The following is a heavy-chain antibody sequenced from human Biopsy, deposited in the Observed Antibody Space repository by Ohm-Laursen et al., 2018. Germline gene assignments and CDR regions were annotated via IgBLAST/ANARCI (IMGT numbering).Heavy chain of an antibody. CDR1: GFSLTNGGLS. V-gene: IGHV2-5*01. J-gene: IGHJ4*02. CDR3: AHRQKWTFDF. CDR2: IYGNDNK. Sequence: TQTLTLTCSFSGFSLTNGGLSVGWIRQSPGRALEWLGLIYGNDNKRYSPSLKSGLLITKDTSKNQVVLTLTNVDPVDTGTYYCAHRQKWTFDFWGQGTLVTVSS. D-gene: IGHD1-26*01.